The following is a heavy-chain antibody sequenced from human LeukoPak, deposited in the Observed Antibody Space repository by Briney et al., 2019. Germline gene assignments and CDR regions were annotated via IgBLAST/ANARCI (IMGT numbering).Heavy chain of an antibody. V-gene: IGHV4-39*01. Sequence: SETLSLTCSVSGGSINSNSHHWDWIRQAPGKGLEWIGNIYYSGTTSYNPSLKSRVTISVDTSKNQFSLRLSAVTAADTAVYYCARRGDILTDYAFDYWGQGTLVTVSS. CDR3: ARRGDILTDYAFDY. CDR1: GGSINSNSHH. J-gene: IGHJ4*02. CDR2: IYYSGTT. D-gene: IGHD3-9*01.